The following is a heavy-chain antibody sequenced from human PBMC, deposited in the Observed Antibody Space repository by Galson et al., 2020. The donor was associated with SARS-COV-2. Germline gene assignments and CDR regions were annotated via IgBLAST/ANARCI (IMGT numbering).Heavy chain of an antibody. CDR1: GFTFSSYG. Sequence: GESLKISCAASGFTFSSYGMHWVRQAPGKGLEWVAVIWYDGSNKYYADSVKGRFNISRDNSKNTLYLQMNSLRAEDTAVYYCARDGRYSGYAYFDYWGQGTLVTVSS. CDR3: ARDGRYSGYAYFDY. V-gene: IGHV3-33*01. J-gene: IGHJ4*02. D-gene: IGHD5-12*01. CDR2: IWYDGSNK.